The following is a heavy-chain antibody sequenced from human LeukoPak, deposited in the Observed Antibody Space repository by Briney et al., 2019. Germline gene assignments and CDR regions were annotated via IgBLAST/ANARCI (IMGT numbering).Heavy chain of an antibody. Sequence: GASVKVSCKASGGTFSSYAISWVRRAPGQGLEWMGGIIPIFGTANYAQKFQGRVTITADKSTSTAYMELSSLRSEDTAVYYCARGPILRFLEWSQRYYYYMDVWGKGTTVTVSS. CDR2: IIPIFGTA. V-gene: IGHV1-69*06. D-gene: IGHD3-3*01. CDR1: GGTFSSYA. J-gene: IGHJ6*03. CDR3: ARGPILRFLEWSQRYYYYMDV.